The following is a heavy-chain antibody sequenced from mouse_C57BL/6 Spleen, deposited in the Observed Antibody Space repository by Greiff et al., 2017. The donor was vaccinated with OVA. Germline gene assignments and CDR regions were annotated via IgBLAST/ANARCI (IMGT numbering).Heavy chain of an antibody. CDR2: IRSKSNNYAT. V-gene: IGHV10-1*01. CDR1: GFSFNTYA. J-gene: IGHJ1*03. CDR3: VRQRTGKYFDV. D-gene: IGHD4-1*01. Sequence: EVMLVESGGGLVQPKGSLKLSCAASGFSFNTYAMNWVRQAPGKGLEWVARIRSKSNNYATYYADSVKDRFTISRDDSESMLYLQMNNLKTEDTAMYYCVRQRTGKYFDVWGTGTTVTVSS.